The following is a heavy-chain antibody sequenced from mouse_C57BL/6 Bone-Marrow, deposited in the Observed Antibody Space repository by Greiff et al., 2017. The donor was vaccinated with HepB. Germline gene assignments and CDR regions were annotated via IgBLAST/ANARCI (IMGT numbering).Heavy chain of an antibody. CDR1: GYTFTDYN. Sequence: VQLQQSGPELVKPGASVKMSCKASGYTFTDYNMHWVKQSHGKSLEWIGYINPNNGGTSYNQKFKGKATLTVNKSSSTAYMELRSLTSEESAVYYCARGGYDYLYAMDYWGQGTSVTVSS. CDR2: INPNNGGT. J-gene: IGHJ4*01. CDR3: ARGGYDYLYAMDY. V-gene: IGHV1-22*01. D-gene: IGHD2-4*01.